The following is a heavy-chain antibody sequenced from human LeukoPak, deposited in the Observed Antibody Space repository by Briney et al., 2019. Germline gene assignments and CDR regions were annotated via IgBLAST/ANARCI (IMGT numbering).Heavy chain of an antibody. V-gene: IGHV1-2*02. CDR3: ARGGPPSYGDGTDY. Sequence: ASVKVSCKASGGTFSSYAISWVRQAPGQGLEWMGWINPNSGGTNYAQKFRGRVTMTRDTSISTAYMELSRLRSDDTAVYYCARGGPPSYGDGTDYWGQGTLVTVSS. J-gene: IGHJ4*02. D-gene: IGHD4-17*01. CDR1: GGTFSSYA. CDR2: INPNSGGT.